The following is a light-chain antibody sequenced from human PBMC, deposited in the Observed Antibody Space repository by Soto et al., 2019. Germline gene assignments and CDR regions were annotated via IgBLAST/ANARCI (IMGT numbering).Light chain of an antibody. J-gene: IGLJ1*01. CDR1: GSNIGAGYD. V-gene: IGLV1-40*01. CDR3: QSYDSSPSGYV. Sequence: QSVLTQPPSVSGAPGQRVTISCTGSGSNIGAGYDVHWYQQLPGTAPKLLIFANIIRPSGVPDRFSGSKSGTSASLAITGLRAEDEADSYCQSYDSSPSGYVFGNGTKVTV. CDR2: ANI.